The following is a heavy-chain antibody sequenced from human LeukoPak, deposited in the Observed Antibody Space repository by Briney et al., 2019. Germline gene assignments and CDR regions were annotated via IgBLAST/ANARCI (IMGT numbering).Heavy chain of an antibody. D-gene: IGHD1-26*01. CDR3: ARERIVGSTSFDY. Sequence: ASVKVSCKASGYTFTSYYMHWVRQAPGQGLEWMGIINPSGGSTSYAQKFQGRVTMTRDTSISTAYMERSRLRSDDTAVYYCARERIVGSTSFDYWGQGTLVTVSS. CDR2: INPSGGST. V-gene: IGHV1-46*01. J-gene: IGHJ4*02. CDR1: GYTFTSYY.